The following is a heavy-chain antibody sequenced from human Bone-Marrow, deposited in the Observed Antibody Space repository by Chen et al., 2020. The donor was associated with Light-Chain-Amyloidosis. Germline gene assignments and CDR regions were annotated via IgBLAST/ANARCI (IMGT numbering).Heavy chain of an antibody. D-gene: IGHD2-21*01. CDR1: GFTFSDSG. CDR2: IRTKNSGYTT. J-gene: IGHJ4*02. CDR3: VASHVIVGALES. Sequence: EVQLVESGGGLVQPGGSLRLACVAAGFTFSDSGIHWVRQASGKGLEWLGRIRTKNSGYTTSYAAPVEGRFTVSRDDSKTTAYLQMDSLKIEDTALYYCVASHVIVGALESWGQGTLVIVSP. V-gene: IGHV3-73*01.